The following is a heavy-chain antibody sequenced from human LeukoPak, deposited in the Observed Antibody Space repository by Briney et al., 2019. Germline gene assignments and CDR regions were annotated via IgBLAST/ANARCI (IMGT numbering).Heavy chain of an antibody. CDR1: GFTFSAYY. D-gene: IGHD7-27*01. V-gene: IGHV3-11*01. Sequence: SGGSLRLSCAASGFTFSAYYMSWIRHAPGNGLEWVSYISSSGSTIYYADSVKGRFTISRDNAKNSLYLQMNSLRAEDTAVYYCARQGPSNWEFDYWGQGTLVTVSS. J-gene: IGHJ4*02. CDR3: ARQGPSNWEFDY. CDR2: ISSSGSTI.